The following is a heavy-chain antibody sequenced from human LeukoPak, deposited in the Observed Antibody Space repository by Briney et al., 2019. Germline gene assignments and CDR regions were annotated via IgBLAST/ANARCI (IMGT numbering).Heavy chain of an antibody. D-gene: IGHD2-2*01. J-gene: IGHJ6*02. Sequence: ASVKVSCKVSGYTLTELSMHWVRQAPGKGLEWMGGFDPEDGETIYAQKFQGRVTMTEDTSTDTAYIELSSLRSEDTAVYYCATGYLVPAATSDYYYGMDVWGQGTTVTVSS. V-gene: IGHV1-24*01. CDR3: ATGYLVPAATSDYYYGMDV. CDR1: GYTLTELS. CDR2: FDPEDGET.